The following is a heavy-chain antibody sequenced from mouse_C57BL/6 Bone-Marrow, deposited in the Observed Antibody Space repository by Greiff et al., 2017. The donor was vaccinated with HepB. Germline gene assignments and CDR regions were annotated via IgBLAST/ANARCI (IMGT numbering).Heavy chain of an antibody. Sequence: VQLQQPGAELVKPGASVKMSCKASGYTFTSYWITWVKQRPGQGLEWIGDIYPGSGSTNYNEKFKSKATLTVDTSSSTAYMQLSSLTSEDSAVYYCARRGYYSNYGMYFDVWGTGTTVTVSS. CDR2: IYPGSGST. V-gene: IGHV1-55*01. D-gene: IGHD2-5*01. CDR1: GYTFTSYW. CDR3: ARRGYYSNYGMYFDV. J-gene: IGHJ1*03.